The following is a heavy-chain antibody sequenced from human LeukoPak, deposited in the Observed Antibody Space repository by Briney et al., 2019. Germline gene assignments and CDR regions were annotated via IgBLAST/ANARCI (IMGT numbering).Heavy chain of an antibody. CDR2: ISGSGGST. Sequence: GGSLRLSCAASGFTFSSYAISWVRQAPGKGLEWVSAISGSGGSTYYADSVKGRFTISRDNSKNTLYLQMNSLRAEDTAVYYCAKDRAYYYDTSGYYLDYWGQGTLVTVSS. CDR1: GFTFSSYA. D-gene: IGHD3-22*01. CDR3: AKDRAYYYDTSGYYLDY. V-gene: IGHV3-23*01. J-gene: IGHJ4*02.